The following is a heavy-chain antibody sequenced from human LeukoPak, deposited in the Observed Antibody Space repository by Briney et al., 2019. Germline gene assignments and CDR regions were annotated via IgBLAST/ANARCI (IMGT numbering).Heavy chain of an antibody. CDR3: AKGIGSVASSYFDF. J-gene: IGHJ4*02. CDR2: ISDDGTYT. CDR1: GFTFSDYG. Sequence: GRSLRLSCAASGFTFSDYGMHWVRQAPGKGLEWVTVISDDGTYTFYTDSVKGRFTISRDNSKYTLYLQMNNLRPEDTAVYYCAKGIGSVASSYFDFWGQGTLVTVSS. V-gene: IGHV3-30*18. D-gene: IGHD2-15*01.